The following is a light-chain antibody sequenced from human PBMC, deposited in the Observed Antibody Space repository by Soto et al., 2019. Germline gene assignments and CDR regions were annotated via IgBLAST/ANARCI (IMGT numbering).Light chain of an antibody. J-gene: IGKJ1*01. CDR1: QSIASY. CDR2: AAS. V-gene: IGKV1-39*01. CDR3: QQYYSYPRT. Sequence: DIQMTRSPSSLSASVGDSVTITCRASQSIASYVNWYQQKPGKAPKLLIYAASTLQSGVPSRFSGSGSGTDFTLTISCLQSEDFATYYCQQYYSYPRTFGQGTKVDI.